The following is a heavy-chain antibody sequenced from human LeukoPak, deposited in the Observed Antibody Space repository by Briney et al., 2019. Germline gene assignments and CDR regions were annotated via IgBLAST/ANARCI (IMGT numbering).Heavy chain of an antibody. CDR1: GGSFSGYY. Sequence: SGTLSLTCAVYGGSFSGYYWSWIRQPPGKGLEWIGEINHSGSTNYNPSFKSRVTISVDTSKNQFSLKLSSVTAADTAVYYCARSGGHRQQLVEFDYWGQGTLVTVSS. CDR3: ARSGGHRQQLVEFDY. D-gene: IGHD6-13*01. J-gene: IGHJ4*02. V-gene: IGHV4-34*01. CDR2: INHSGST.